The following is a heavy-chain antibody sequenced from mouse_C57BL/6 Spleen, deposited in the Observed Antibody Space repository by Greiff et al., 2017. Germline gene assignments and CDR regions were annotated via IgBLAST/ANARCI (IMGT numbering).Heavy chain of an antibody. D-gene: IGHD2-1*01. CDR3: AKVLYGNFAY. CDR1: GYTFTSYT. CDR2: INPSSGYT. Sequence: QVQLQQSGAELARPGASVKMSCKASGYTFTSYTMHWVKQRPGQGLEWIGYINPSSGYTKYNQKFKDKATLTADKSSSTAYMQLSSLTSEDSAVYYCAKVLYGNFAYWGQGTLVTVSA. V-gene: IGHV1-4*01. J-gene: IGHJ3*01.